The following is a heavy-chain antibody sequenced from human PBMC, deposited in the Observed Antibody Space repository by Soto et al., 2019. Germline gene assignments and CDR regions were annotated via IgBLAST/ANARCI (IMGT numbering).Heavy chain of an antibody. CDR2: INHSGST. CDR3: ARGLVVVPAAPSYYYYGMDV. Sequence: SETLSLTCAVYGGSFSGYYWSWIRQPPGKGLEWIGEINHSGSTNYNPSLKSRVTISVDTSKNQFSLKLSSVTAADTAVYYCARGLVVVPAAPSYYYYGMDVWGQGXTVTVSS. CDR1: GGSFSGYY. D-gene: IGHD2-2*01. J-gene: IGHJ6*02. V-gene: IGHV4-34*01.